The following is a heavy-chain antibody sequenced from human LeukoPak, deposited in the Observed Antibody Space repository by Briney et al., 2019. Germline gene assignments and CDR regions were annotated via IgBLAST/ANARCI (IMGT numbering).Heavy chain of an antibody. J-gene: IGHJ4*02. CDR1: GFTFTTYG. D-gene: IGHD3-16*01. CDR2: IWYDGSDK. V-gene: IGHV3-33*06. Sequence: GGSLRLSCAASGFTFTTYGMHWVRQAPGKGLEWVAVIWYDGSDKYYADSVKGRFTISRDNSKNTLYPQMNSLRAEDTAVYYCVKQGGTYYFDHWGQGTLVTVSS. CDR3: VKQGGTYYFDH.